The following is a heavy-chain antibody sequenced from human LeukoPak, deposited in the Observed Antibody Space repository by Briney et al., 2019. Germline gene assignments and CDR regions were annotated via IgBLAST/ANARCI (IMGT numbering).Heavy chain of an antibody. J-gene: IGHJ6*03. V-gene: IGHV4-61*09. CDR3: ARVATKEIRGYSFYEFYYYMDV. Sequence: SETLSLTCAVSGGSMSSNIYSWSWLRQPAGKGLEWIGHVYASGKTRYNPSLKSRVNLFVHTSKNQFSLKLTAVTAADTAVYYCARVATKEIRGYSFYEFYYYMDVWGKGTTVTVSS. CDR2: VYASGKT. D-gene: IGHD3-10*01. CDR1: GGSMSSNIYS.